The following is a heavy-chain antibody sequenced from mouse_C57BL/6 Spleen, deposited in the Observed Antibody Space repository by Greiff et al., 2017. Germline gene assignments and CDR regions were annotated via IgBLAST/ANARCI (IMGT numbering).Heavy chain of an antibody. CDR3: TRSDSSGYGGY. D-gene: IGHD3-2*02. CDR2: IDPETGGT. CDR1: GYTFTDYE. J-gene: IGHJ2*01. V-gene: IGHV1-15*01. Sequence: QVQLKESGAELVRPGASVTLSCKASGYTFTDYEMHWVKQTPVHGLEWIGAIDPETGGTAYNQKFKGKAILTADKSSSTAYMELRSLTSEDSAVYYCTRSDSSGYGGYWGQGTTLTVSS.